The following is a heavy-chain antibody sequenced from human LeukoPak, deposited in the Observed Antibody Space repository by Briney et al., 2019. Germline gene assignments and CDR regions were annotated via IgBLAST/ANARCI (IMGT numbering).Heavy chain of an antibody. D-gene: IGHD6-6*01. V-gene: IGHV4-34*01. CDR2: INHSGST. CDR3: ARAHSLWYSSSPMDV. Sequence: PSETLSLTCAVYGGSFSGYYWRWIRQPPGKGLEWIGEINHSGSTNYNPSLQSRVTISVDTSKNQFSLKLSSVTAADTAVYYCARAHSLWYSSSPMDVWGKGTTVTVSS. J-gene: IGHJ6*04. CDR1: GGSFSGYY.